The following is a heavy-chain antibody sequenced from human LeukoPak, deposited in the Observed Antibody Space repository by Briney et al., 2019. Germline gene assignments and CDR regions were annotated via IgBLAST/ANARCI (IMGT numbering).Heavy chain of an antibody. D-gene: IGHD4-17*01. V-gene: IGHV4-31*03. Sequence: SQTLSLTCTVSGASISSGGYDWSWIRQHPGKGLEWIGYIYYSGSTYYNPSLKSRVTISVDTSKNQFSLKLSSVTAADTAVYYCARGRATVTTALDYWGQGTLVTVSS. CDR3: ARGRATVTTALDY. CDR1: GASISSGGYD. J-gene: IGHJ4*02. CDR2: IYYSGST.